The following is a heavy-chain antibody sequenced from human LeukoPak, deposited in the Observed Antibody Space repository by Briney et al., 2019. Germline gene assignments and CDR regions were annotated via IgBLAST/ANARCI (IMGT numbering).Heavy chain of an antibody. CDR2: INPDGTKT. D-gene: IGHD3-3*01. Sequence: PGGSLRLSCAASGFTFTRFWLTWVRQSPGKGLEWVANINPDGTKTTYVDSMEGRFAISRDNAKNSVFLLMTSLRAEDTAMYYCATAPASVDSSWGQGTLVAVSS. CDR1: GFTFTRFW. CDR3: ATAPASVDSS. V-gene: IGHV3-7*01. J-gene: IGHJ5*02.